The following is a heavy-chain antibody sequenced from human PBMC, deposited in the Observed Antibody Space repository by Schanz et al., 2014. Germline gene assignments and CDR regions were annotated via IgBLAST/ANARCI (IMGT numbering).Heavy chain of an antibody. V-gene: IGHV5-51*01. CDR1: GYIFSSYW. J-gene: IGHJ4*02. Sequence: VQLVQSGAEVKKPGESLRISCKGSGYIFSSYWIGWVRQMPGKGLEWMGIIYPGDSDPTYSPSFQGQVSISVDKSISTAYLQWSSLKASDTAMYYCARQADYDYEITGFYQWPFDFWGQGTLVTVSS. CDR2: IYPGDSDP. D-gene: IGHD3-22*01. CDR3: ARQADYDYEITGFYQWPFDF.